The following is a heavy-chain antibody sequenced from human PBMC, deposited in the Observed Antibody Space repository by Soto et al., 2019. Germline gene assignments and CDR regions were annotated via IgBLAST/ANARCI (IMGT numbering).Heavy chain of an antibody. V-gene: IGHV1-69*01. CDR3: ASSQGSSTSLEIYYYYYYGMDV. CDR2: IIPISGTA. Sequence: QVQLVQSGAEVKKPGSSVKVSCKASGGTFSSYAISWVRQAPGQGLEWMGGIIPISGTANYAQKFHGRVTITADESTSTAYMELSSLRSEDTAVYYCASSQGSSTSLEIYYYYYYGMDVWGQGTTVTVSS. J-gene: IGHJ6*02. CDR1: GGTFSSYA. D-gene: IGHD2-2*01.